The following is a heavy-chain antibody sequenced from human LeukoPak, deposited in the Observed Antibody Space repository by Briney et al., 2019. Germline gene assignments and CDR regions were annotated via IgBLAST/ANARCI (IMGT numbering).Heavy chain of an antibody. J-gene: IGHJ3*01. CDR3: ARDDCSGGSYPTLDAFDV. Sequence: GASVTVSCKASGDTFSNDAISWVRQAPGQGLEWMGGIIPLFVSTNYAQKFQGRLTITADKSTSTAYMELRNLRSEDTAVYYCARDDCSGGSYPTLDAFDVWGQGTMVTVSS. D-gene: IGHD2-15*01. V-gene: IGHV1-69*06. CDR1: GDTFSNDA. CDR2: IIPLFVST.